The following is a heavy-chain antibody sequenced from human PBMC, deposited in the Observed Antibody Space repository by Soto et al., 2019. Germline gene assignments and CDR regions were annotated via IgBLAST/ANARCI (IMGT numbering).Heavy chain of an antibody. Sequence: SETLSLTCTVSGASISSGGYYWSWIRQHPGKGLEWIGYIYHSGTTNYNPSLKSRVSISVDTSNHQFSLKVSSVTAADTAVYYCARDHSGYDFLDYWGQGTLVTVSS. J-gene: IGHJ4*02. CDR2: IYHSGTT. V-gene: IGHV4-31*03. CDR1: GASISSGGYY. CDR3: ARDHSGYDFLDY. D-gene: IGHD5-12*01.